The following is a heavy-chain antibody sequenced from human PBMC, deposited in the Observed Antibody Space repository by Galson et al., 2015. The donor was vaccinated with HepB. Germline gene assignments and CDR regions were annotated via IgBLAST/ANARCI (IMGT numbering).Heavy chain of an antibody. CDR2: INPGATFT. D-gene: IGHD4/OR15-4a*01. Sequence: SVKVSCKASGYTFTSYFIHWVRQAPGQGLEWMRMINPGATFTSYAQNFQDRVTLARNTTTTTVYMELTSLRSEDTAIYYCARGLWCYAEADYWGQGTLVTVSS. CDR3: ARGLWCYAEADY. J-gene: IGHJ4*02. CDR1: GYTFTSYF. V-gene: IGHV1-46*01.